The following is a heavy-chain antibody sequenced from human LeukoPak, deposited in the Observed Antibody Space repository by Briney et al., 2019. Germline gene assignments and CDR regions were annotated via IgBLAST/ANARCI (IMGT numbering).Heavy chain of an antibody. CDR1: GFTFSDYW. CDR3: AGEERVGGALQY. V-gene: IGHV3-74*01. J-gene: IGHJ4*02. CDR2: INTDGSFT. Sequence: GGSLRLSCAASGFTFSDYWMHWVRQAPGKGLVWVSRINTDGSFTRYADSVQGRFTISRDTAKNTLFLQMNSLRAEDTAVYYCAGEERVGGALQYWGQGILVTVSS. D-gene: IGHD1-26*01.